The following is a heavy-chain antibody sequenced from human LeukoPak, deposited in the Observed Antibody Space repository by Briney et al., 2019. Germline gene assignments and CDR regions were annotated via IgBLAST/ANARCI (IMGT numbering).Heavy chain of an antibody. V-gene: IGHV4-39*01. CDR2: IYYSGST. Sequence: GSLRLSCIASGFTFRNYWMTWVRQAPGKGLEWIGSIYYSGSTYYNPSLKSRVTISVDTSKNQFSLKLSSVTAADTAVYYCARPNCSGGSCYWFWGQGTLVTVSS. D-gene: IGHD2-15*01. CDR3: ARPNCSGGSCYWF. J-gene: IGHJ4*02. CDR1: GFTFRNYW.